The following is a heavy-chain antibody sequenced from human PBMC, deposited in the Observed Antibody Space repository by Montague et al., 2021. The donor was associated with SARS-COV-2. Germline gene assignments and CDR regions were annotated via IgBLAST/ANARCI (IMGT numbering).Heavy chain of an antibody. Sequence: SETLSLTCTVSGGSISTVNYYWGWVRQPPGKGLDWVGSISYSGGTYYNPSLDTRVSISIDTSKSQFSLELRSVTAADTAVYYCAREGEEVTIYFDTWGHGTLVTVSS. CDR3: AREGEEVTIYFDT. CDR2: ISYSGGT. D-gene: IGHD3-16*01. V-gene: IGHV4-39*07. CDR1: GGSISTVNYY. J-gene: IGHJ5*01.